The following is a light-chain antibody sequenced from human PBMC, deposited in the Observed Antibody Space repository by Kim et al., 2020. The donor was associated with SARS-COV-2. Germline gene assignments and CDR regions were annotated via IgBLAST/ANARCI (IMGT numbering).Light chain of an antibody. V-gene: IGKV1-16*02. CDR1: QGISTF. J-gene: IGKJ2*01. Sequence: ASVGDRVTLPCRASQGISTFLAWSQQKPGKAPKSLISAASTLQSGVPSKFSGIGSGTDFTLTISGLQREDVATYYCQQYHSDPPTFGQGTKLEI. CDR2: AAS. CDR3: QQYHSDPPT.